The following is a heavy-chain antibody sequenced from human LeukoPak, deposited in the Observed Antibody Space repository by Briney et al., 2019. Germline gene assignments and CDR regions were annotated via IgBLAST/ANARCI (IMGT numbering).Heavy chain of an antibody. J-gene: IGHJ4*02. CDR1: GFTFSSYG. Sequence: PGRSLRLSCAASGFTFSSYGMHWVRQAPGKGLEWVAVISYDGSNKYYADSVKGRFTISRDNSKNTLYLQMNSLRAEDTAVYYCAKDEPLDYWGQGTLVTDSS. V-gene: IGHV3-30*18. CDR3: AKDEPLDY. CDR2: ISYDGSNK. D-gene: IGHD1-14*01.